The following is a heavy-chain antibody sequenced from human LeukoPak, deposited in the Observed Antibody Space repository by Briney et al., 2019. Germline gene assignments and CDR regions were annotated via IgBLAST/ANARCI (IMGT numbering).Heavy chain of an antibody. D-gene: IGHD3-16*01. V-gene: IGHV4-59*03. CDR2: IYYSGTT. Sequence: SETLSLTCTVCGVSISSYYWTWIRQPPGKGLEWIGYIYYSGTTNYSPSLKNRVTISVDTSKNQFSLKLSSLTARDTALYYYAMGIRLGFDYWGQGTLVTVSS. J-gene: IGHJ4*02. CDR1: GVSISSYY. CDR3: AMGIRLGFDY.